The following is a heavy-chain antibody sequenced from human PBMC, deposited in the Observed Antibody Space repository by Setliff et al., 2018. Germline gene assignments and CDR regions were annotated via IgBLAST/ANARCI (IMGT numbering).Heavy chain of an antibody. CDR1: GYIFTSYG. Sequence: GASVKVSCKASGYIFTSYGISWVRQAPGQGLEWMGWINTYNDNTNNAQKFQGRVTMTTDTFTSTAYMELRSLRSDDTAVYYCAREPAMEDGRRVFDYWGQGTLVTVSS. V-gene: IGHV1-18*01. J-gene: IGHJ4*02. D-gene: IGHD1-1*01. CDR2: INTYNDNT. CDR3: AREPAMEDGRRVFDY.